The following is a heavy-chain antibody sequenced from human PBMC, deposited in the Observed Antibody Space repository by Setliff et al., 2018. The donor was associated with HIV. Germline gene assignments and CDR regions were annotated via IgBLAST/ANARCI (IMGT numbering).Heavy chain of an antibody. CDR2: INPNSGGT. Sequence: ASVKVSCKASGYTFTGYYMHWVRQAPGQGLEWMGRINPNSGGTNCAQKCQGRVTMTRDTSISTAYMELSRLRSDDTAVYYYARGTRVGANDAFDIWGQGTMVTVSS. CDR3: ARGTRVGANDAFDI. D-gene: IGHD1-26*01. V-gene: IGHV1-2*06. J-gene: IGHJ3*02. CDR1: GYTFTGYY.